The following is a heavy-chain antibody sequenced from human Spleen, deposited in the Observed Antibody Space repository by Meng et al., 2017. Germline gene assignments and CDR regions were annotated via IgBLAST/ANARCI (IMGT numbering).Heavy chain of an antibody. Sequence: GGSLRLSCMGSGYNFNSHWIGWVRQTPGKGLEWMGIIFPGDSDTRYSPSFQGQVTISADKSISTAYLQWNSLEASDTAIYYCAKKVYGDYDRWYFDLWGRGTLVTVSS. CDR2: IFPGDSDT. V-gene: IGHV5-51*01. D-gene: IGHD5-12*01. J-gene: IGHJ2*01. CDR1: GYNFNSHW. CDR3: AKKVYGDYDRWYFDL.